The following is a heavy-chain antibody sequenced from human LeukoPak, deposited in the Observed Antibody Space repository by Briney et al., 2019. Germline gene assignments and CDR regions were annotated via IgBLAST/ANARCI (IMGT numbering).Heavy chain of an antibody. CDR3: AKGYCSSTSCSYFDY. D-gene: IGHD2-2*01. CDR2: ISGSGGST. Sequence: SGGSLRLSCAASGFTFSSYAMSWVRQAPGKGLEWVSAISGSGGSTYYVDSVKGRFTISRDNSKNTLYLQMNSLRAEDTAVYYCAKGYCSSTSCSYFDYWGQGTLVTVSS. CDR1: GFTFSSYA. V-gene: IGHV3-23*01. J-gene: IGHJ4*02.